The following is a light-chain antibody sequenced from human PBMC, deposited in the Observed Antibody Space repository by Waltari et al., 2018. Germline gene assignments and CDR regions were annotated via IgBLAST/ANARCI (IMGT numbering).Light chain of an antibody. CDR3: QQSYSLPPT. V-gene: IGKV1-39*01. CDR1: QTVSTY. J-gene: IGKJ1*01. Sequence: DIQMTQSPPSLSASVGARVTISCRASQTVSTYLNCLQQKSGKAPKLLIYAASTLQGGVPPRFTGSGAGTDFTLTITSLQPEDFATYYCQQSYSLPPTFGQGTKVEVK. CDR2: AAS.